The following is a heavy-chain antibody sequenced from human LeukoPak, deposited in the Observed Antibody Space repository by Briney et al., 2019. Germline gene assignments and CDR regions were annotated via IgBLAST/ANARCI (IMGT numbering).Heavy chain of an antibody. CDR2: INHSGST. D-gene: IGHD2-15*01. V-gene: IGHV4-34*01. CDR3: ASSCSGGSCSAPTRLDY. Sequence: SETLSLTCAVYGGSFSGNYWSWIRQPPGKGLEWIGEINHSGSTKYNPSLKSRVTISVDTSKNQFSLKLSSVTAADTAVYYCASSCSGGSCSAPTRLDYWGQGTLVTVSS. CDR1: GGSFSGNY. J-gene: IGHJ4*02.